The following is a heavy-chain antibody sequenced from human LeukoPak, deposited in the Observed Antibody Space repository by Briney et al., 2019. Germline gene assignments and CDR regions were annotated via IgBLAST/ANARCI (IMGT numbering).Heavy chain of an antibody. CDR1: GGSISSYY. J-gene: IGHJ5*02. Sequence: SETLSLTCTVSGGSISSYYWSWIRQPAGKGLEWIGRIYTSGSTNYNPSLKSRVTMSVDTSKNQFSLKLSSVTAADTAVYYCAGDNYYGSGFHWFDPWGQGTLVTVSS. D-gene: IGHD3-10*01. CDR3: AGDNYYGSGFHWFDP. CDR2: IYTSGST. V-gene: IGHV4-4*07.